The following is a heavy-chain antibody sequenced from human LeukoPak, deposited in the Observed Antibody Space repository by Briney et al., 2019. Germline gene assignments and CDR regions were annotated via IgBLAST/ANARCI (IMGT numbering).Heavy chain of an antibody. D-gene: IGHD6-13*01. V-gene: IGHV1-2*02. Sequence: ASVKVSCKASGYTFTGYYMHWVRQAPGQGLEWMGWINPNSGGTNYAQKFQGRVTMTTDTSTSTAYMELRSLRSDDTAVYYCAVLYSSSKREPFDYWGQGTLVTVSS. J-gene: IGHJ4*02. CDR3: AVLYSSSKREPFDY. CDR1: GYTFTGYY. CDR2: INPNSGGT.